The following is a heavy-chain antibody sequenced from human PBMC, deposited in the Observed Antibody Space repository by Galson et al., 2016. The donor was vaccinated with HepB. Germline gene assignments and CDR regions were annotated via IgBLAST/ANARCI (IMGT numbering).Heavy chain of an antibody. J-gene: IGHJ4*02. CDR2: ISSSSSFV. CDR1: GFTFNTYW. CDR3: ARGQDDEYYDSRGFDY. V-gene: IGHV3-21*01. Sequence: SLRLSCAASGFTFNTYWMSWVRQAPGKGLEWVSSISSSSSFVNYADSVEGRFTISRDNAKNSLFLHMKSLRAEDTAVYYCARGQDDEYYDSRGFDYWGQGTLVSVS. D-gene: IGHD3-9*01.